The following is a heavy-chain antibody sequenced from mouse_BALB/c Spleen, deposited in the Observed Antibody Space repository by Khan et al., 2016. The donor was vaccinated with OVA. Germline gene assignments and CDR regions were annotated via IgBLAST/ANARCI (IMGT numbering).Heavy chain of an antibody. Sequence: QVQLKESGAELVRPGASVKLSCKTSGYIFTSYWIHWVKQRSGQGLEWIARIYPGTDNTYYNEKFKDKATLTADKSSSTAYMQHTRLKSEDSDVYFWTREEALYHFDHWGQGTTLTVSS. J-gene: IGHJ2*01. CDR3: TREEALYHFDH. CDR1: GYIFTSYW. CDR2: IYPGTDNT. D-gene: IGHD3-2*02. V-gene: IGHV1-76*01.